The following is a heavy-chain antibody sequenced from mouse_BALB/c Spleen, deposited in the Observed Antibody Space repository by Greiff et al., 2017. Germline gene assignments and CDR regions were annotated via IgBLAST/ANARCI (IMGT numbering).Heavy chain of an antibody. CDR1: GFTFSSYA. CDR3: ARTGWEDYAMDY. CDR2: ISSGGSYT. Sequence: EVQRVESGGGLVKPGGSLKLSCAASGFTFSSYAMYWVRQSPEKRLEWVAEISSGGSYTYYPDNVTGRFTISRDNAKNTLYLEMSSLRSEDTAMYYCARTGWEDYAMDYWGQGTSVTVSS. V-gene: IGHV5-9-4*01. J-gene: IGHJ4*01. D-gene: IGHD3-1*01.